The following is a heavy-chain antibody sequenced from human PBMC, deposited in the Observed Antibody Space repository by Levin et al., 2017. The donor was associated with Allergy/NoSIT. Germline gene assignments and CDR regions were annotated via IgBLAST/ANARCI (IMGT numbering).Heavy chain of an antibody. Sequence: GESLKISCAASGFTFRSYAMSWVRQAPGKGLEWASGISGSGGSTYYADSVEGRFTISRDNSKNTLYLQMNSLRAEDTAVYYCAKDLGYCSGGSCYNAVDYWGQGTLVTVSS. CDR1: GFTFRSYA. D-gene: IGHD2-15*01. V-gene: IGHV3-23*01. CDR3: AKDLGYCSGGSCYNAVDY. CDR2: ISGSGGST. J-gene: IGHJ4*02.